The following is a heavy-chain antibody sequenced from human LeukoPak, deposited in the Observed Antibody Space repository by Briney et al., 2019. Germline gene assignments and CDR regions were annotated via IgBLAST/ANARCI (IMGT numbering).Heavy chain of an antibody. D-gene: IGHD6-13*01. CDR1: GFSFSNFA. CDR3: ARDWPSGWQQLPDYDAVDI. Sequence: GRSLRLSCAASGFSFSNFAMHWVRQAPGKGLEWVAVITHDGSIKYYVESVEGRFTVSRDNSKNTLYLQMNSLRVEDTAVYYCARDWPSGWQQLPDYDAVDIWGQGTMVTASS. CDR2: ITHDGSIK. J-gene: IGHJ3*02. V-gene: IGHV3-30*03.